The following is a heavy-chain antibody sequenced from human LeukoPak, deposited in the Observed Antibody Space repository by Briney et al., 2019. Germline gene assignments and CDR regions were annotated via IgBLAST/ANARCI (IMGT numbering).Heavy chain of an antibody. D-gene: IGHD3-3*01. Sequence: PSETPSLTCTVSGGSISSGDYYWSWIRQPPGKGLEWIGYIYYSGSTYYNPSLKSRVTISVDTSKNQFSLKLSSVTAADTAVYYCASYTISTGVDVWGQGTTVTVSS. CDR1: GGSISSGDYY. CDR3: ASYTISTGVDV. J-gene: IGHJ6*02. V-gene: IGHV4-30-4*01. CDR2: IYYSGST.